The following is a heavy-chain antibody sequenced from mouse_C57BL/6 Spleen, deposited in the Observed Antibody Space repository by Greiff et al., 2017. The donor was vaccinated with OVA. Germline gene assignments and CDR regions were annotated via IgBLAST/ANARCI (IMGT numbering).Heavy chain of an antibody. D-gene: IGHD1-1*01. V-gene: IGHV1-55*01. CDR2: IYPGSGST. J-gene: IGHJ2*01. CDR1: GYTFTSYW. CDR3: ARAYGSSDRLFDY. Sequence: QVQLQQPGAELVKPGASVKMSCKASGYTFTSYWITWVKQRPGQGLEWIGDIYPGSGSTNYNEKFKSKATLTVDTSSSTAYMQLSSLTSEDSAVYYCARAYGSSDRLFDYWGQGTTLTVSS.